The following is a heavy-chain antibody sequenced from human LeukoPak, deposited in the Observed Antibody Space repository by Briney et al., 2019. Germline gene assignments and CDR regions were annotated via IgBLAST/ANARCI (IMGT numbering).Heavy chain of an antibody. CDR3: AKPIFGVVTPHDGMDV. CDR1: GFTFSSYA. CDR2: ISGSGGST. D-gene: IGHD3-3*01. V-gene: IGHV3-23*01. Sequence: PGGSLRLSCAASGFTFSSYAKSWVRQAPGKGLEWVSVISGSGGSTYYADSVKGRFTISRDNSKNTLYLQMNSLRAEDTAVYYCAKPIFGVVTPHDGMDVWGQGTTVTVSS. J-gene: IGHJ6*02.